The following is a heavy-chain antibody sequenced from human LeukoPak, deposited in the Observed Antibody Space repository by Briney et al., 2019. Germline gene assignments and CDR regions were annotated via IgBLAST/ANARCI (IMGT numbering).Heavy chain of an antibody. CDR1: GGSISSGGYY. V-gene: IGHV4-31*03. CDR2: IYYSGST. Sequence: SETPSLTCTVSGGSISSGGYYWSWIRQHPGKGLEWIGYIYYSGSTYYNPSLKSRVTISIDTSKNQFSLKLSSVTAADTAVYYCARGKDMLPTTGYYYYGMDVWGQGTTVTVSS. D-gene: IGHD4-11*01. CDR3: ARGKDMLPTTGYYYYGMDV. J-gene: IGHJ6*02.